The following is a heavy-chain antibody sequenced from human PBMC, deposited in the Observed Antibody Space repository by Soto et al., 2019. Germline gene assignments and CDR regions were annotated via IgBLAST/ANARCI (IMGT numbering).Heavy chain of an antibody. Sequence: EVQLVESGGGLVKPGGSLRLSCAASGFTFSNAWMSWVRQAPGKGLEWVGRIKSKTDGGTTDYAAPVKGRFTISRADSKNTLYLQMNSLKTEDTAVYYCTTDLSSATYYFDYWGQGTLVTVSS. CDR1: GFTFSNAW. J-gene: IGHJ4*02. V-gene: IGHV3-15*01. CDR3: TTDLSSATYYFDY. D-gene: IGHD1-26*01. CDR2: IKSKTDGGTT.